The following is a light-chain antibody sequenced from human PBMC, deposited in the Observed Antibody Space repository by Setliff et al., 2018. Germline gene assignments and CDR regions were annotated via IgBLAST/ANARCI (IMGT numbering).Light chain of an antibody. Sequence: ESGAPGQRVTISCTGSRSNIGGGYDVHWYQQLPGTAPKVLIYGDSNRPSGVPDRFSGSKSGTSASLAITGLQAEDEADYYCQSYDSSLRGSVFGGGTKGTVL. CDR3: QSYDSSLRGSV. CDR1: RSNIGGGYD. V-gene: IGLV1-40*01. CDR2: GDS. J-gene: IGLJ2*01.